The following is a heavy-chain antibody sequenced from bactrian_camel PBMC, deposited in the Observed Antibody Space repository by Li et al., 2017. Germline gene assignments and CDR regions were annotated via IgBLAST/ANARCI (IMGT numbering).Heavy chain of an antibody. CDR3: ATGVYCANVLSPSEYDT. Sequence: VQLVESGGGLVQPGGSLRLSCVVSGFTFSNYAMNWVRQVPGKGLEWVSAINSGGGTTTYADSVKGRFTISRDSAKTTLFLEMNSLKPDDTAMYYCATGVYCANVLSPSEYDTWGQGTQVTV. J-gene: IGHJ4*01. V-gene: IGHV3S42*01. CDR2: INSGGGTT. CDR1: GFTFSNYA. D-gene: IGHD3*01.